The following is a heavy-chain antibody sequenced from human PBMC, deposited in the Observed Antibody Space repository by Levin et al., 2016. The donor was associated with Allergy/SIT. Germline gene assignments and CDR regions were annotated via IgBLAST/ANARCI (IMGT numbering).Heavy chain of an antibody. Sequence: WVRQAPGQGLEWMGGIIPIFGTANYAQKFQGRVTITADESTSTAYMELSSLRSEDTAVYYCARAPVYSNYERESYYYGMDVWGQGTTVTVSS. CDR2: IIPIFGTA. CDR3: ARAPVYSNYERESYYYGMDV. J-gene: IGHJ6*02. V-gene: IGHV1-69*01. D-gene: IGHD4-11*01.